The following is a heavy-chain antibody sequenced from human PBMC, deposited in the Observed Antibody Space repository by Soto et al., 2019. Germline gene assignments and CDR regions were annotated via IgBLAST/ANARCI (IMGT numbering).Heavy chain of an antibody. J-gene: IGHJ6*02. D-gene: IGHD1-1*01. CDR2: IIPNHDTA. V-gene: IGHV1-69*06. CDR3: ARDRHAYNMRNEHYYYGMDV. CDR1: GGIFSTYS. Sequence: QVQLVQSGAEVKKPGSSVKVACTASGGIFSTYSLSWVRQAPGQGLEWLGGIIPNHDTANYAQKFQGRVTITADKSTSTVYMEMSSLTSEDSAVFYCARDRHAYNMRNEHYYYGMDVWGQGTTVTVSS.